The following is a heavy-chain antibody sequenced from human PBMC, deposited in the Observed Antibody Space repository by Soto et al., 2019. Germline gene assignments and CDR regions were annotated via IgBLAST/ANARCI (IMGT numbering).Heavy chain of an antibody. CDR3: AAGPRNHSSSSELWYYYGTDF. Sequence: SVNVSCKASGFTFTSSAVQWVRQARGQRLEWIGWIVVGSGNTNYAQKFQERVTITRDMSTSTAYMELSSLRSEDTAVYYCAAGPRNHSSSSELWYYYGTDFCGQGSTVIVSS. D-gene: IGHD6-6*01. V-gene: IGHV1-58*01. CDR1: GFTFTSSA. J-gene: IGHJ6*02. CDR2: IVVGSGNT.